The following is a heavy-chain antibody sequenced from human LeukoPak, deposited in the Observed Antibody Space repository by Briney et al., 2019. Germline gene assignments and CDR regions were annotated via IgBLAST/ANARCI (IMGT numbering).Heavy chain of an antibody. CDR2: INQDGSEK. V-gene: IGHV3-7*01. Sequence: GGSLRLSCAASGFTFSSYWMSWVRQAPGKGLEWVANINQDGSEKYYVDSVKGRFTISRDNAKNSLYLQMNSLRAEDTAVYYCARDPYYYDSSGLDYWGQGTLVTVSS. CDR1: GFTFSSYW. J-gene: IGHJ4*02. CDR3: ARDPYYYDSSGLDY. D-gene: IGHD3-22*01.